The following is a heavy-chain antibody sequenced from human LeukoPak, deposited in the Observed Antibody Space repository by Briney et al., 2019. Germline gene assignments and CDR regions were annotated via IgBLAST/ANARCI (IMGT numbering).Heavy chain of an antibody. J-gene: IGHJ3*02. CDR3: ARRTTVTTPSAFDI. CDR1: GFTFSSFA. V-gene: IGHV3-23*01. D-gene: IGHD4-17*01. CDR2: IGGNGATT. Sequence: GGSLRLSCAASGFTFSSFAMSWVRQAPGKGLEWVSAIGGNGATTRYADSVKDRFTISRDNSKNTLYLQTNSLRAEDTAVYYCARRTTVTTPSAFDIWGQGTMVTVSS.